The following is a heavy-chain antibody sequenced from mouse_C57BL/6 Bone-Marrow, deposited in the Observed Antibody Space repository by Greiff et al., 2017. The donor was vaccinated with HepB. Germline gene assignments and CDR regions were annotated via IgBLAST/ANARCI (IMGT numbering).Heavy chain of an antibody. Sequence: VNVVESGAELARPGASVKLSCKASGYTFTSYGISWVKQRTGQGLEWIGEIYPRSGNTYYNEKFKGKATLTADKASSTAYMELRSLTSEDSAVYFCENYGYYAMDYWGQGTSVTVSS. J-gene: IGHJ4*01. CDR3: ENYGYYAMDY. CDR2: IYPRSGNT. D-gene: IGHD1-1*01. CDR1: GYTFTSYG. V-gene: IGHV1-81*01.